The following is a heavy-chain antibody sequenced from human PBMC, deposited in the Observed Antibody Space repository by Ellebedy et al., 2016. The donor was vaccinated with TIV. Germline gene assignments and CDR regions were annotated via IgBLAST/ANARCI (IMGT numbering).Heavy chain of an antibody. CDR3: AKDYEQLTTDY. V-gene: IGHV3-23*01. CDR2: ILGSDSTT. J-gene: IGHJ4*02. CDR1: GFPFSVYD. D-gene: IGHD6-6*01. Sequence: GESLKISXAASGFPFSVYDMSWVRQAPGKGQEWVSVILGSDSTTHYADSVKGRFTISRDNSKNTLYLQMNSLRAEDTAVYYCAKDYEQLTTDYWGQGTLVTVSS.